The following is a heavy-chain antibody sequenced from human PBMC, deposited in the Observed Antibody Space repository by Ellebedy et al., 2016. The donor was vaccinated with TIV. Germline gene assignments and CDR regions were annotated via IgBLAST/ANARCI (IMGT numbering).Heavy chain of an antibody. D-gene: IGHD1-1*01. CDR1: GYTFTSQD. Sequence: ASVKVSXXASGYTFTSQDLNWVRQATGQGLEWMGWMNPDIGNTGYAQRFQGRVTMTRNTSISTAYMELSSLRSEDTAMYYCARGKTVFDYWGQGTLVTVSS. J-gene: IGHJ4*02. CDR3: ARGKTVFDY. V-gene: IGHV1-8*01. CDR2: MNPDIGNT.